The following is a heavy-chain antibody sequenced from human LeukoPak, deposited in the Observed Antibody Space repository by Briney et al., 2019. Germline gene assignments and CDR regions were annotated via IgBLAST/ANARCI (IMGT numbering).Heavy chain of an antibody. CDR3: ARAAPPLYSSSTPFDY. Sequence: SQTLSLTCTVSGGSISSGDYYWGWIRQPPGKGLEWIGYIYYSGSTYYNPSLKSRVTISVDTSENQFSLKLSSVTAADTAVYYCARAAPPLYSSSTPFDYWGQGTLVTVSS. CDR2: IYYSGST. D-gene: IGHD6-13*01. CDR1: GGSISSGDYY. J-gene: IGHJ4*02. V-gene: IGHV4-30-4*01.